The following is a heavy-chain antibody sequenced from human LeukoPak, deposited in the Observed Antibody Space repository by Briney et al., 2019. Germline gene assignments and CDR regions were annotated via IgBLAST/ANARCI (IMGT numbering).Heavy chain of an antibody. Sequence: GASVKVSCKASGGTFSSYAISSVRQAPGQGLEWMGGIIPIFGTANYAQKFQGRVTITTDESTSTAYMELSSLRAEDMGVYYCEGRGEEFDYVWGSSGNRKDYYYYYMDVWGKGTTVTVSS. CDR3: EGRGEEFDYVWGSSGNRKDYYYYYMDV. D-gene: IGHD3-16*01. CDR1: GGTFSSYA. CDR2: IIPIFGTA. V-gene: IGHV1-69*05. J-gene: IGHJ6*03.